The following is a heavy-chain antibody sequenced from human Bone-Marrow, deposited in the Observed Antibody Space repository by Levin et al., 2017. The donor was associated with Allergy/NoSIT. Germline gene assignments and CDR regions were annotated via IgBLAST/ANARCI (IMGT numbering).Heavy chain of an antibody. V-gene: IGHV1-2*02. CDR3: ARGYSLDP. CDR1: GYTFTGFY. J-gene: IGHJ5*02. D-gene: IGHD2-15*01. CDR2: INPKTGVT. Sequence: GESLKISCKASGYTFTGFYVYWLRQAPGQGLEWMGWINPKTGVTNYAQKFEDRVTMTRDTSISTAYMELSRLRYDDKAVFYCARGYSLDPWGQGTLVTVS.